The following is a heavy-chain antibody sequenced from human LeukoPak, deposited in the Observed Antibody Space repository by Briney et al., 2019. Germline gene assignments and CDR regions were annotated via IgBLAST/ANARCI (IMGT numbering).Heavy chain of an antibody. J-gene: IGHJ4*02. D-gene: IGHD2-15*01. V-gene: IGHV4-61*02. CDR2: IYTSGST. Sequence: SQTLSLTCTVSGGSISSGSYYWSWIRQPAGKGLEWIGRIYTSGSTNYNPSLKSRVTISVDTSKNQFSLKLSSVTAADTAVYYCARTLGYCSGGSCYEIYFDYWGQGTLVTVSS. CDR3: ARTLGYCSGGSCYEIYFDY. CDR1: GGSISSGSYY.